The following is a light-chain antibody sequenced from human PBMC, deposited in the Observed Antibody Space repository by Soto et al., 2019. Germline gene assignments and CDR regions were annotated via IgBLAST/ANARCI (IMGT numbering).Light chain of an antibody. CDR3: NSYTAFNTRV. CDR1: SSDVGAYEY. J-gene: IGLJ1*01. Sequence: QSALAQPASVSGSLGQSITISCTGTSSDVGAYEYVSWYQQHPGKVPKLLIYEVSDRPPGISDRFSGSKSGNTASLTISSLQSEDEADYYCNSYTAFNTRVFGTGTKVTVL. CDR2: EVS. V-gene: IGLV2-14*01.